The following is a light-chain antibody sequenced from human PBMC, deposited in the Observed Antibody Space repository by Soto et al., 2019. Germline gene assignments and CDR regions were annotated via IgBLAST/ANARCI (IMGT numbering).Light chain of an antibody. V-gene: IGLV2-14*01. CDR2: DVS. CDR1: SSDVGGYNY. Sequence: QSVLTQPASVSGSPGQSITISCTGTSSDVGGYNYVSWYQQHPGKGPKLMIYDVSNRPSGVSNRFSGSKSGNTASLTISGLQAEDEADYYCSSYTSSSTRVFGGGTKLTVL. CDR3: SSYTSSSTRV. J-gene: IGLJ2*01.